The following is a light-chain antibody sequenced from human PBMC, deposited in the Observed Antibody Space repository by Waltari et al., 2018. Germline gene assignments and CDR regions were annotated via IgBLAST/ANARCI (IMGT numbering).Light chain of an antibody. CDR1: KLGDKY. CDR3: QAWDSSTYHVV. CDR2: QDT. V-gene: IGLV3-1*01. J-gene: IGLJ2*01. Sequence: SYELTQPPSVSVSPGQTASITCSGDKLGDKYACWYQQKPGQSPVVVLYQDTKRPSGFPGRFSGSSSGNTATLTISGTQAMDEADYYCQAWDSSTYHVVFGGGTKLTVL.